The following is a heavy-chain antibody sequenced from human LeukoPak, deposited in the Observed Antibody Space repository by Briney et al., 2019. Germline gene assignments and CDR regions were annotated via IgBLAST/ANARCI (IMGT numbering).Heavy chain of an antibody. CDR3: ARRYSPIDY. V-gene: IGHV4-4*02. D-gene: IGHD5-18*01. CDR2: IYHSEST. Sequence: PSETLSLTCAVSGGSICSTNWWSWVRQPPGKGLEWIGEIYHSESTNYNPSLKSRVTMSVDQSKNQFSLKLSSVTAADTAVYYCARRYSPIDYWGQGTLVTVSS. J-gene: IGHJ4*02. CDR1: GGSICSTNW.